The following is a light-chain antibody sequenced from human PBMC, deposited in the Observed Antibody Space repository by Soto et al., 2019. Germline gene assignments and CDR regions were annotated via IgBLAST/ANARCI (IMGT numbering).Light chain of an antibody. V-gene: IGLV2-14*01. J-gene: IGLJ2*01. CDR2: AVS. CDR1: ASDVGGYNH. Sequence: QSALTQPASGSGSPGQSITISCSGTASDVGGYNHVSWYQHSPGKAPKLILFAVSDRPSGVSHRFSGSKSGNTASLTISGLQAEDEADYYCCSYTRLSTVVFRGGTKLTVL. CDR3: CSYTRLSTVV.